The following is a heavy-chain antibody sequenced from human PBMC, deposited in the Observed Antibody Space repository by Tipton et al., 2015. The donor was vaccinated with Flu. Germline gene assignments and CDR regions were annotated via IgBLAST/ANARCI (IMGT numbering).Heavy chain of an antibody. D-gene: IGHD2-15*01. CDR3: VRDRVQGEVVVTPTPVGDY. CDR2: ISAYTGLT. Sequence: QSGPEVKKPGASVKLSCKASGYTFSRHIITWVRQAPGQGLEWMGWISAYTGLTNYAQNFQGRVTMTTDTSTSTAYMELRSLRSDDTALYYCVRDRVQGEVVVTPTPVGDYWGQGSLVTVSS. CDR1: GYTFSRHI. V-gene: IGHV1-18*04. J-gene: IGHJ4*02.